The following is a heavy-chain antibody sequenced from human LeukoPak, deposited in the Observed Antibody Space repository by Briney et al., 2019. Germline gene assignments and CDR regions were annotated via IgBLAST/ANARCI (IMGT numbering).Heavy chain of an antibody. J-gene: IGHJ6*02. V-gene: IGHV3-30-3*01. CDR2: ISYDGSNK. D-gene: IGHD1/OR15-1a*01. Sequence: PGGSLRLSCAASGFTYDDYAMHWVRQAPGKGLEWVAVISYDGSNKYYADSVKGRFTISRDNSKNTLYLQMNSLRAEDTAVYYCARDGITYYYGMDVWGQGTTVTVSS. CDR1: GFTYDDYA. CDR3: ARDGITYYYGMDV.